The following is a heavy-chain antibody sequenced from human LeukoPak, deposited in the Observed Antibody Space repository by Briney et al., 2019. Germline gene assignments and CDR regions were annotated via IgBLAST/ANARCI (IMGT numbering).Heavy chain of an antibody. V-gene: IGHV3-23*01. J-gene: IGHJ6*02. D-gene: IGHD2-15*01. Sequence: PGGFLRLSCAPSGFTFSTYAMNWVRQAPGEGLEWVSTISGSGDTTYYADSVKGRFTISRDNSKNTLFLQMDSLRAEDTAVFYCARYCSRSTCQGSSYYFGMDVWGQGTTVIVSS. CDR2: ISGSGDTT. CDR1: GFTFSTYA. CDR3: ARYCSRSTCQGSSYYFGMDV.